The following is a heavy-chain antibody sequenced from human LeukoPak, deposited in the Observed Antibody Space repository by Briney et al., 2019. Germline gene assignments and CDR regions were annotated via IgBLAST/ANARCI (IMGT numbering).Heavy chain of an antibody. D-gene: IGHD2-2*01. CDR3: ARGRWYCSSTSCYGRAFDI. CDR1: GYTFTGYY. J-gene: IGHJ3*02. V-gene: IGHV1-2*02. Sequence: ASVKVSCKASGYTFTGYYMHWVRQAPGQGLEWMGWINPNSGGTNYAQKFQGRVTMTRDTSISTAYMELSRLRSDDTAVYYCARGRWYCSSTSCYGRAFDIWGQGTMVTVSS. CDR2: INPNSGGT.